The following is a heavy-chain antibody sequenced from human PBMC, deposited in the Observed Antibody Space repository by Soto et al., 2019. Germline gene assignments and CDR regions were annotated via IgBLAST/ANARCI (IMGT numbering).Heavy chain of an antibody. CDR2: VNPNPANT. V-gene: IGHV1-8*01. Sequence: QVQLVQSGAEVKKPGASVKVSCKASGYRFSNYDMNWVRQAPGQGLEWMGWVNPNPANTGYAQKFRGRLTLTTKTTITTAYMELCSLTSEDTAVYYWARSDGWDLNWFDSWGQGTLVTVSS. CDR1: GYRFSNYD. CDR3: ARSDGWDLNWFDS. J-gene: IGHJ5*01. D-gene: IGHD6-19*01.